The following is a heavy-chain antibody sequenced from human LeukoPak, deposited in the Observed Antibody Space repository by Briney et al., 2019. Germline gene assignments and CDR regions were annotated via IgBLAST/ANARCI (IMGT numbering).Heavy chain of an antibody. D-gene: IGHD1-26*01. CDR3: AKDRTVGASYWYFDL. CDR1: GFTFTNYA. CDR2: IGGSGGGT. Sequence: GGSLRLSCAASGFTFTNYAMSWVRQAPGKGLEWVSGIGGSGGGTLYADSVKGRFTISRDSSKNTLFLHMNTLRAEDTAIYYCAKDRTVGASYWYFDLWGRGTLVTVSS. V-gene: IGHV3-23*01. J-gene: IGHJ2*01.